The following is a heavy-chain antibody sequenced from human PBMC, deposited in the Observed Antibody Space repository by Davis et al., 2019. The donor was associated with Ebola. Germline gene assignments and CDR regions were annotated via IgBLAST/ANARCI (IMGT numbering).Heavy chain of an antibody. V-gene: IGHV3-66*01. J-gene: IGHJ6*02. CDR2: IYSGGST. D-gene: IGHD2/OR15-2a*01. Sequence: GESLKISCAASGITVSSNYMSWVRQAPGKGLEWVSIIYSGGSTYYASSVKGRFTISRDNSKNTLYLQMNSLRAEDTAVYYCARDFLRGMDVWGQGTTVTVSS. CDR3: ARDFLRGMDV. CDR1: GITVSSNY.